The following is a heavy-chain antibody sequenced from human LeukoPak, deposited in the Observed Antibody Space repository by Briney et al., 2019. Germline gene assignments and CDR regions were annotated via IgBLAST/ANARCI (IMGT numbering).Heavy chain of an antibody. CDR3: ARDLSGGGWFDP. Sequence: PSETLSLTCTVSGYSISSGYYWGWIRQPPGKGLEWIGSIYHSGSTYYNPSLKSRVTISVDTSKNQFSLKLSFVTAADTAVYYCARDLSGGGWFDPWGQGTLVTVSS. D-gene: IGHD2-15*01. V-gene: IGHV4-38-2*02. CDR2: IYHSGST. CDR1: GYSISSGYY. J-gene: IGHJ5*02.